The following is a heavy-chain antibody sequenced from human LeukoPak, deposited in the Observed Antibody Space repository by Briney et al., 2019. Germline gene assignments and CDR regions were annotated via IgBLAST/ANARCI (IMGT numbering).Heavy chain of an antibody. CDR1: GFTLSSYS. CDR2: ISSSSTNL. D-gene: IGHD1-26*01. Sequence: GGSLRLSCAASGFTLSSYSMNWVRQAPGKGLEWVSSISSSSTNLFYADSVKGRFTISRDNAKNSLYLQMHSLRAEDTAVYYCARDRGYSGSYPPTFDYWGQGTLVTVSS. J-gene: IGHJ4*02. CDR3: ARDRGYSGSYPPTFDY. V-gene: IGHV3-21*01.